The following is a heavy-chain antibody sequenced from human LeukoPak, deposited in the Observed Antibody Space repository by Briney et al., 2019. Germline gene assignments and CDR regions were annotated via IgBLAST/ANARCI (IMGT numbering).Heavy chain of an antibody. J-gene: IGHJ4*02. D-gene: IGHD3-9*01. Sequence: GGSLRLSRAASGFTFSSYAMSWVRPAPGKGLEWVSAISGSGGSTYYADSVKGRFTISRDNSKNTLYLQMNSLRAEDTAVYYCARRKYYDILTGVGGYWGQGTLVTVSS. CDR2: ISGSGGST. CDR1: GFTFSSYA. V-gene: IGHV3-23*01. CDR3: ARRKYYDILTGVGGY.